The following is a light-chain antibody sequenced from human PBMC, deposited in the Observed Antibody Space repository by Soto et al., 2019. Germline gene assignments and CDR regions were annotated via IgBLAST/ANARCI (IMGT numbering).Light chain of an antibody. V-gene: IGLV2-11*01. Sequence: QSALTQPRSVSGSPGQSVTISCTGTSSDVGGYNYVSWYQQHPGKAPKLMIYDVSKRPSGVPDRFSGSKSGNTASLTISGLQAEDEADYYCCSYAGSYTCAYVVFGGGTKLTVL. CDR3: CSYAGSYTCAYVV. J-gene: IGLJ2*01. CDR1: SSDVGGYNY. CDR2: DVS.